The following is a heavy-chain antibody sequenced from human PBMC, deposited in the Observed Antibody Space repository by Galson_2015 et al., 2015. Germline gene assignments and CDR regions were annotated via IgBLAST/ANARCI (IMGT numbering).Heavy chain of an antibody. Sequence: VKVSCKASGYTFTSYDINWVRQATGQGLEWMGWMNPNSGNTGYAQKFQGRVTMTRNTSISIAYMELSSLRSEDTAVYYCAREEYYYDPFDIWGQGTMVTVSS. CDR2: MNPNSGNT. CDR1: GYTFTSYD. V-gene: IGHV1-8*01. J-gene: IGHJ3*02. D-gene: IGHD3-10*01. CDR3: AREEYYYDPFDI.